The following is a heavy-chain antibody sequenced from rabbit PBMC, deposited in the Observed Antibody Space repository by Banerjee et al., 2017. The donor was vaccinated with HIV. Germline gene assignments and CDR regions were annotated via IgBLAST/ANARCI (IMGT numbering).Heavy chain of an antibody. CDR3: ARDNVRSGWGGDL. CDR2: IDPVFGST. CDR1: GFDFSSYG. Sequence: QEQLVESGGGLVQPGGSLKLSCKASGFDFSSYGVSWVRQAPGKGLEWIGYIDPVFGSTYYASWVNGRFTISKTSSTTVTLQMTSLTAADTATYFCARDNVRSGWGGDLWGQGTLVTVS. V-gene: IGHV1S39*01. D-gene: IGHD4-1*01. J-gene: IGHJ4*01.